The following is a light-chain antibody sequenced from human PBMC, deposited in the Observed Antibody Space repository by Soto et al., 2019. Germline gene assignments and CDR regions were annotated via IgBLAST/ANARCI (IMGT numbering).Light chain of an antibody. CDR2: GAS. V-gene: IGKV3-20*01. CDR1: QSVSNSY. CDR3: QQYGGSPPFT. J-gene: IGKJ3*01. Sequence: EIVLTQSPGTLSLSPGERATLSCRASQSVSNSYLAWYQQKPGQAPRHLIYGASSRATGIPDRFSGSGSGTDFTLTISRLEPEDFAVYYCQQYGGSPPFTFGPGTKVDIK.